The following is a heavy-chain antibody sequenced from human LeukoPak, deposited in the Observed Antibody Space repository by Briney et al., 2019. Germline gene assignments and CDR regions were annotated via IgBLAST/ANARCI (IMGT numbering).Heavy chain of an antibody. CDR3: AKISPLDYGGKLWALDI. Sequence: PGGSLRLSCAASGFTFSSYAMSWVRQAPGKGLEWVSAISGSGGSTYYADSVKGRFTISRDNSKNTLYLQMNSLRAEDTAAYYCAKISPLDYGGKLWALDIWGQGTMVTVSS. CDR1: GFTFSSYA. CDR2: ISGSGGST. J-gene: IGHJ3*02. V-gene: IGHV3-23*01. D-gene: IGHD4-23*01.